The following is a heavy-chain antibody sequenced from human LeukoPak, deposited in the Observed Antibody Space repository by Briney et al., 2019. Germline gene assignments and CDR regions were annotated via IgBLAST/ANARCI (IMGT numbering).Heavy chain of an antibody. CDR2: ISYDGSNK. J-gene: IGHJ3*02. CDR1: GFTFSSYA. CDR3: AKGGLIEVEDAFDI. D-gene: IGHD2-2*01. V-gene: IGHV3-30-3*01. Sequence: GRSLRLSCAASGFTFSSYAMHWVRQAPGKGLEWVAVISYDGSNKYYADSLKGRFTISRDNSKNTLYLQMNSLRAEDTAVYYCAKGGLIEVEDAFDIWGQGTMVTVSS.